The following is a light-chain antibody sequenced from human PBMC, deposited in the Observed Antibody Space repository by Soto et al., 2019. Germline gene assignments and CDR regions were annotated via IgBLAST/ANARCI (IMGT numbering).Light chain of an antibody. CDR1: SSDVGGYNY. CDR2: DVS. V-gene: IGLV2-14*01. CDR3: SSYTSSQVV. J-gene: IGLJ2*01. Sequence: QSALTQPASVSGSPGQSITISCTGTSSDVGGYNYVSWYQQHPGKAPKLMIYDVSNRPSGDSNRFSGSKSGNTASLTISGLQAEDEADYYCSSYTSSQVVFGGGTKLTVL.